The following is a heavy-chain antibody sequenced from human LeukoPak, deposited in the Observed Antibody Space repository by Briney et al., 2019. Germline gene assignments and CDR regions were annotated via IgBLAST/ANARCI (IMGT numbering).Heavy chain of an antibody. D-gene: IGHD2-2*02. Sequence: GGSLRLSCAASGFTFSSYSMTWVRQAPGKGLEWVSAISGSGGSTYYADSVKGRFTISRDNSKNTLYLQMNSLRAEDTAVYYCAKGKTSSTSCYTYWGQGTLVTVSS. J-gene: IGHJ4*02. CDR1: GFTFSSYS. CDR3: AKGKTSSTSCYTY. CDR2: ISGSGGST. V-gene: IGHV3-23*01.